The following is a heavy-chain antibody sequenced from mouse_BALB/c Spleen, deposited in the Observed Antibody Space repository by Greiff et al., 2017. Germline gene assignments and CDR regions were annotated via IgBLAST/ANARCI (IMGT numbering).Heavy chain of an antibody. V-gene: IGHV1S22*01. CDR1: GYTFTSYW. Sequence: KQPGSELVRPGASVKLSCKASGYTFTSYWMHWVKQRPGQGLEWIGNIYPGSGSTNYDEKFKSKATLTVDTSSSTAYMQLSSLTSEDSAVYYCSYYGNYGFAYWGQGTLVTVSA. CDR3: SYYGNYGFAY. D-gene: IGHD2-1*01. CDR2: IYPGSGST. J-gene: IGHJ3*01.